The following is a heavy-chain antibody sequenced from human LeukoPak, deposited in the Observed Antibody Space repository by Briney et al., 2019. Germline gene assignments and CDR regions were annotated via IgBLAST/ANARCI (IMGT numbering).Heavy chain of an antibody. CDR3: ARDFSSGSYYGDYYFDY. J-gene: IGHJ4*02. Sequence: GGSLRLSCAASGFTFSSYSMNWVRQAPGKGLEWVSYISSSSSTIYYADSVKGRFTISRDNAKNSLYLQMNSLRAEDTAVYYCARDFSSGSYYGDYYFDYWGQGTLVTVSS. CDR1: GFTFSSYS. D-gene: IGHD1-26*01. CDR2: ISSSSSTI. V-gene: IGHV3-48*01.